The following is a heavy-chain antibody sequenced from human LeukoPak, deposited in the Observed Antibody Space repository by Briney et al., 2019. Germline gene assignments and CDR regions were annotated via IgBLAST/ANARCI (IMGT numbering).Heavy chain of an antibody. Sequence: SETLSLTCTVSGGSISSYYWSWIRQPPGKGLEWIGYIYYSGTTNYNPSLKSRVTMSVDTSKNQFSLKLSSVTAADTAVYYCARGGLYCSSTSCYGATWFDPWGQGTLVTVSS. V-gene: IGHV4-59*12. CDR2: IYYSGTT. CDR1: GGSISSYY. J-gene: IGHJ5*02. CDR3: ARGGLYCSSTSCYGATWFDP. D-gene: IGHD2-2*01.